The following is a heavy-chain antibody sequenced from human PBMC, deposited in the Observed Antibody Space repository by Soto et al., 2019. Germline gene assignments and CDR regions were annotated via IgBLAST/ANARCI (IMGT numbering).Heavy chain of an antibody. CDR3: ASHSSGSRRPGIDY. V-gene: IGHV4-39*01. CDR2: IYDGGSS. J-gene: IGHJ4*02. D-gene: IGHD1-26*01. Sequence: QLQLQESGPGLVKPSETLSLTCTVSGGSISSSTYYWGWVRQPPGKGLEWIASIYDGGSSHYHPSPKTRVTITADTSQSQFSLELSSRTAAETAVYYRASHSSGSRRPGIDYWGQGTLVTVSS. CDR1: GGSISSSTYY.